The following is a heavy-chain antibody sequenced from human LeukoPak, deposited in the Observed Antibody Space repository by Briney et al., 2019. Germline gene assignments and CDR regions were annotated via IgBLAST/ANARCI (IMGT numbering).Heavy chain of an antibody. J-gene: IGHJ4*02. CDR3: ARSDSSGYYYVY. V-gene: IGHV4-34*01. D-gene: IGHD3-22*01. CDR1: GGSFSGYY. CDR2: INHSGST. Sequence: EASETLSLTCAVYGGSFSGYYWSWIRQPPGKGLEWIGEINHSGSTNYNPSLKSRVTISVDTSKNQFSLKLSSVTAADTAVYYCARSDSSGYYYVYWGQGTLVTVSS.